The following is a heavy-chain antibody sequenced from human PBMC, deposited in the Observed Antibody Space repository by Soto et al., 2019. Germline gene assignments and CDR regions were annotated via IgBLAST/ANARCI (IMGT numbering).Heavy chain of an antibody. D-gene: IGHD6-6*01. V-gene: IGHV2-5*02. CDR2: IYWDDDK. CDR1: GFSLNTRGVG. CDR3: AHTYSSSPDDGFDV. J-gene: IGHJ3*01. Sequence: QITLKESGHTLVKPTQMLTLTCTFSGFSLNTRGVGVGWIRQPPGGALEWLALIYWDDDKRYNPSLRSRLTITKDTSKNQVVLTMTTMEPLDTGTYYCAHTYSSSPDDGFDVWGQGTRVTVSS.